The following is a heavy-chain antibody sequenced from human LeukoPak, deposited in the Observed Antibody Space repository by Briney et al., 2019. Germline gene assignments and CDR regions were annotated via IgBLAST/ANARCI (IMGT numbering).Heavy chain of an antibody. J-gene: IGHJ3*02. CDR3: ARETRGARAFDI. CDR2: VLSGDRDI. CDR1: GFTFSDYF. D-gene: IGHD1-14*01. Sequence: PGGPLRLSCVASGFTFSDYFMAWIRQAPGEGLEWVSYVLSGDRDIFYADSVKGRFIVSRDKAKNSLYLQMNSLRAEDTAVYYCARETRGARAFDIWGQGTKVTVSS. V-gene: IGHV3-11*01.